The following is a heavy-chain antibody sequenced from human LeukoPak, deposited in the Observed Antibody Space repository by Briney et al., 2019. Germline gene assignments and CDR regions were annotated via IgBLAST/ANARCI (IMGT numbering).Heavy chain of an antibody. D-gene: IGHD5-24*01. J-gene: IGHJ4*02. V-gene: IGHV1-2*06. CDR3: ARGRRDGYNSFDY. Sequence: GASVKVSCKASGYTFTCYYMHWVRQAPGQGLEWMGRINPNSGGTNHAQKFQGRVTMTRDTSISTAYMELSRLRSDDTAVYYCARGRRDGYNSFDYWGQGTLVTVSS. CDR2: INPNSGGT. CDR1: GYTFTCYY.